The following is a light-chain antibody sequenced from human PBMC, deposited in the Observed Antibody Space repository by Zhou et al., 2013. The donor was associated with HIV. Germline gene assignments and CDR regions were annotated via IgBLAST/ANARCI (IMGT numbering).Light chain of an antibody. J-gene: IGKJ5*01. CDR2: DAS. Sequence: EIVLTQSPATLSLSPGEGATLSCRASQSVSSSLAWYRQRPGQAPRLLIFDASIRATGIPARFSGSGSGTDFTLTISGLEPEDFAVYYCQQRSQSITFGQGTRLEIK. CDR3: QQRSQSIT. CDR1: QSVSSS. V-gene: IGKV3-11*01.